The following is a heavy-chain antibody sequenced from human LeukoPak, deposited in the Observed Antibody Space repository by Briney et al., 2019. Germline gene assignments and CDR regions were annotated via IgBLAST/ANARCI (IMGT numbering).Heavy chain of an antibody. Sequence: GGSLRLSCAASGFIFSKYWMTWVRQAPGKGLEWVPNIQQDGSEKYYVDSVEGRFTISRDNAKNSVYLQMNSLRAEDAAVYYCARCGVTAVSGTNYYYYMDVWGRGTAVTVSS. CDR1: GFIFSKYW. V-gene: IGHV3-7*01. CDR2: IQQDGSEK. CDR3: ARCGVTAVSGTNYYYYMDV. D-gene: IGHD5-18*01. J-gene: IGHJ6*03.